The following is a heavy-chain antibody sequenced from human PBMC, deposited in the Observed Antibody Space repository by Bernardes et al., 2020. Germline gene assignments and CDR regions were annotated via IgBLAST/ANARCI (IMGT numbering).Heavy chain of an antibody. CDR2: ISTYNGDT. D-gene: IGHD3-3*01. Sequence: SIEACWEASCYVLTSFGISWVRQDPGQGLEWMGWISTYNGDTNYAQQLQGRVTMTTDTSTSTAYMELRSLRSDDTAVYYCARDKNACYDFWSGCLPFDSWGQGTLVTVSS. V-gene: IGHV1-18*01. CDR1: CYVLTSFG. J-gene: IGHJ4*02. CDR3: ARDKNACYDFWSGCLPFDS.